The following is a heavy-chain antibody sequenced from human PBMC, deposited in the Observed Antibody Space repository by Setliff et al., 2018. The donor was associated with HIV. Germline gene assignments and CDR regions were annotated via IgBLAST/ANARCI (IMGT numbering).Heavy chain of an antibody. V-gene: IGHV4-39*01. CDR1: GGSITSGSYY. CDR3: ARLSLSLVRGIINSGDRFFDY. Sequence: PSETLSLTCTVSGGSITSGSYYWSWIRQPAGKGLEWIASIYYSGTTYYNPSLKSRVTISVDTSKNQFSLKLSSVTAADTAVYYCARLSLSLVRGIINSGDRFFDYWGQGSLVTVSS. CDR2: IYYSGTT. D-gene: IGHD3-10*01. J-gene: IGHJ4*02.